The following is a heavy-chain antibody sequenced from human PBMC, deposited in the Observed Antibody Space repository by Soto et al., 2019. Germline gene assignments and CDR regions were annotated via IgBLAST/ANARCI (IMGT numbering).Heavy chain of an antibody. D-gene: IGHD6-6*01. CDR1: GGSISSSSYY. CDR2: IYYSGST. J-gene: IGHJ6*03. Sequence: QLQLQESGPGLVKPSETLSLTCTVSGGSISSSSYYWGWIRQPPGKGLEWIGSIYYSGSTYYNPSLKSRVTISVDTSKNQFSLKLSSVTAADTAVYYCARPSSLSPDYYYYYYMDVWGKGTTVTVSS. V-gene: IGHV4-39*01. CDR3: ARPSSLSPDYYYYYYMDV.